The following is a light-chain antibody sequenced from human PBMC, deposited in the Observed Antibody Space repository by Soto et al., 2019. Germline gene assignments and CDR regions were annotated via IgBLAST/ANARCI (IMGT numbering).Light chain of an antibody. Sequence: QSVLAQPASMSGSPGQSITISCTGSVSDIATFNYVSWYQQYPGKAPKLLIYQVTSRASGVSHRFSGSKSGNTAALTISGLQPEDEAEYYCNSYSSTSFYVFGTGTKVTVL. J-gene: IGLJ1*01. CDR3: NSYSSTSFYV. CDR2: QVT. V-gene: IGLV2-14*01. CDR1: VSDIATFNY.